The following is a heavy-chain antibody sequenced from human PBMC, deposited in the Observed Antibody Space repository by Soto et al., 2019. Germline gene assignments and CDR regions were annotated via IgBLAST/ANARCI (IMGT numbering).Heavy chain of an antibody. CDR3: ARREIQGPIDY. CDR2: IYYSGTT. CDR1: GCPISSSNW. V-gene: IGHV4-28*01. D-gene: IGHD1-26*01. J-gene: IGHJ4*02. Sequence: SETRSLSFAVSGCPISSSNWWVWIRQPPGKGLEWIGYIYYSGTTYYNPSLKSRVTMSVDTSKNQFSLKLTSVTAVDTAVYYCARREIQGPIDYWGQGTLVTVSS.